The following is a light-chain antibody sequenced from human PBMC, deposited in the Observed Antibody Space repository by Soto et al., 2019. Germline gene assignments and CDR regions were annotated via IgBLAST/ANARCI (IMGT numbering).Light chain of an antibody. CDR3: QSYDTSPSGYV. J-gene: IGLJ1*01. CDR2: EVT. V-gene: IGLV2-8*01. CDR1: SSDIGASNF. Sequence: QSALTQPPSAPGSPGQSVTISCTGTSSDIGASNFVSWYQQHPGKAPKLVIYEVTKRPSGVPDRFSGSKFGNTASLTVSGLQTEDEADYYCQSYDTSPSGYVFGGGTKVTVL.